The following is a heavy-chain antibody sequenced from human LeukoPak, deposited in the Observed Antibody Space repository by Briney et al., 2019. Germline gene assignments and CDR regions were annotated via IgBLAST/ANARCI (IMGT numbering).Heavy chain of an antibody. CDR1: GFTFSSYS. Sequence: PGGSLRLSCAASGFTFSSYSMNWVRQAPGKGLEWVSSISSSSSYIYYADSVKGRFTISRDNAKNSLYLQMNSLRAEDTAVYYCAKDRGVRGGIDYWGQGTLVTVSS. V-gene: IGHV3-21*01. CDR3: AKDRGVRGGIDY. D-gene: IGHD3-10*01. CDR2: ISSSSSYI. J-gene: IGHJ4*02.